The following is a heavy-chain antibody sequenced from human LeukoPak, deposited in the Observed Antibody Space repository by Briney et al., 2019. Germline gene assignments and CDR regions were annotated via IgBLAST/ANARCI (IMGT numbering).Heavy chain of an antibody. Sequence: PGGSLKLSCAASGFTFSNYAMSWVRQAPGKGLEWVSAISGSASSTYYADSVKGRFTISRDNSKNTLYLQMNSLRAEDTAVYYCAKPPYYDILTGYHYWGQGTLVTVSS. V-gene: IGHV3-23*01. CDR1: GFTFSNYA. D-gene: IGHD3-9*01. CDR3: AKPPYYDILTGYHY. CDR2: ISGSASST. J-gene: IGHJ4*02.